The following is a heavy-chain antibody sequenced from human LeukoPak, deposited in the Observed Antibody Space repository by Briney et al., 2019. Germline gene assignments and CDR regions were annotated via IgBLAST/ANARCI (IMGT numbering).Heavy chain of an antibody. CDR2: IYYSGRT. CDR1: SGSINSSSYY. V-gene: IGHV4-39*01. J-gene: IGHJ3*02. CDR3: ARGGSIVGVSRGDAFDI. D-gene: IGHD1-26*01. Sequence: SETLSLTCSVSSGSINSSSYYWGWIRQPPGKGLEWIGIIYYSGRTYYNPSLKSRVAISVDTSKTQFSLKLSSVTAADTAVYYCARGGSIVGVSRGDAFDIWGQGTMVTVSS.